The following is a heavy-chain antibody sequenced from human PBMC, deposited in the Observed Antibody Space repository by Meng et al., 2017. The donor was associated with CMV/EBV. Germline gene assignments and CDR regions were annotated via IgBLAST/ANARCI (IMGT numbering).Heavy chain of an antibody. J-gene: IGHJ1*01. CDR1: GFSLSSYE. CDR3: ARLSAAADLYFQH. Sequence: GSLRLSCAVSGFSLSSYELNWVRQAPGKGLEWIGSIYYSGSTYYNPSLKSRVTISVDTSKNQFSLKLSSVTAADTAVYYCARLSAAADLYFQHWGQGTLVTVSS. D-gene: IGHD6-13*01. CDR2: IYYSGST. V-gene: IGHV4-39*01.